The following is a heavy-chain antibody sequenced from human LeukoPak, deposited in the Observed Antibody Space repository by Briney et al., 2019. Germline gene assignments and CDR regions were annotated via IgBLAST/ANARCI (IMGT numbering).Heavy chain of an antibody. CDR1: GYSFTSYL. CDR3: ASLPGGWFDP. CDR2: IYLGDSDP. V-gene: IGHV5-51*01. Sequence: ESLKIPCKGLGYSFTSYLLGWVRQMPGKGLEGMGIIYLGDSDPRYSPSFQAQVPISADKSITTAYLHWSSLKASHRAVYYCASLPGGWFDPSGQGTLVTVSS. D-gene: IGHD3-16*01. J-gene: IGHJ5*02.